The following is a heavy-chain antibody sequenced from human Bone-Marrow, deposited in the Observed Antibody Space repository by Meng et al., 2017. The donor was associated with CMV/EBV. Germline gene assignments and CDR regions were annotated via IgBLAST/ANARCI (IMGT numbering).Heavy chain of an antibody. CDR1: GFTFSSYE. CDR2: ISSSGSTI. CDR3: AKGMVRGARAMDV. V-gene: IGHV3-48*03. J-gene: IGHJ6*02. D-gene: IGHD3-10*01. Sequence: GGSLRLSCAASGFTFSSYEMNWVRQAPGKGLEWVSYISSSGSTIYYADSVKGRFTISRDNAKNSLYLQMNSLRAEDTAVYYCAKGMVRGARAMDVWGQRTTVTVSS.